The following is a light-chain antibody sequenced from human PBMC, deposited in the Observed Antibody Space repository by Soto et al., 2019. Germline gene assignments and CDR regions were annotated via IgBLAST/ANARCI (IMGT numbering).Light chain of an antibody. CDR1: QGISSY. CDR2: AAS. V-gene: IGKV1-8*01. J-gene: IGKJ2*01. Sequence: AIRMTQSPSSFSASTGDRVTITCRASQGISSYLAWYQQKPGKAPKLLIYAASTLQSGVPSGFSGSGSGTDFTLTLSCLQSEDFATYYCQQYYSYLVTFGQGTKLEIK. CDR3: QQYYSYLVT.